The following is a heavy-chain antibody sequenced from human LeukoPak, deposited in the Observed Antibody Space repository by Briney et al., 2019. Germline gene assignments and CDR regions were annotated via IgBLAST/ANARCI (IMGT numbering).Heavy chain of an antibody. J-gene: IGHJ4*02. Sequence: GGSLRLSCAASGFTFSSFAMSWVRQAPGKGLEWVSAINFSGGTTYYADSVKGRFTISRDNFKNTLYLQMNGLGADDTAVYYCTKGHYYGSGSYWVWGQGTLVTVSS. D-gene: IGHD3-10*01. CDR3: TKGHYYGSGSYWV. V-gene: IGHV3-23*01. CDR2: INFSGGTT. CDR1: GFTFSSFA.